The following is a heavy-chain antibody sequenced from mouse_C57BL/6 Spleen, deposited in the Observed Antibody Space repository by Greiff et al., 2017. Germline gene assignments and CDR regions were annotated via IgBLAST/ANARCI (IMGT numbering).Heavy chain of an antibody. CDR1: GYTFTSYW. CDR2: INPSSGYT. D-gene: IGHD2-10*02. Sequence: QVQLQQSGAELAKPGASVKLSCKASGYTFTSYWMHWVKQRPGQGLEWIGDINPSSGYTKYNQKFKDKATLTADKSSSTAYMQLSSLTYVNSAVYYGERELGEYALAYWGQGTSVTVSS. CDR3: ERELGEYALAY. J-gene: IGHJ4*01. V-gene: IGHV1-7*01.